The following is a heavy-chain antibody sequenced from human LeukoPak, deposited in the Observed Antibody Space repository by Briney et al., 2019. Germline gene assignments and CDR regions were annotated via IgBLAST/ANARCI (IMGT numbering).Heavy chain of an antibody. Sequence: PSETLSLTCEVSGGSISSHYWTWIRQSLGKGLEWIGNVYKSGSTKYHSSLQSRVTISVDTSKNQFSLKLRSVTAADTAVYFCARERCSSVSCFGDMDVWGIGTAVTVS. CDR2: VYKSGST. D-gene: IGHD2-2*01. CDR3: ARERCSSVSCFGDMDV. CDR1: GGSISSHY. J-gene: IGHJ6*03. V-gene: IGHV4-59*11.